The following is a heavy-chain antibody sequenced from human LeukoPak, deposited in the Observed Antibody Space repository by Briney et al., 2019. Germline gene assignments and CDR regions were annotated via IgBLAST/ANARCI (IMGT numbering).Heavy chain of an antibody. CDR1: GFTFSSYS. J-gene: IGHJ4*02. V-gene: IGHV3-21*01. CDR2: ISSSSSYI. CDR3: ARDRTYGSGSYSFDY. Sequence: GGSLRLSCAASGFTFSSYSMNWVRQAPGKGLEWVSSISSSSSYIYYADSVKGRFTISRDNAKNSLYLQMNSLRAEDTAVYYCARDRTYGSGSYSFDYWGQGTLVTVSS. D-gene: IGHD3-10*01.